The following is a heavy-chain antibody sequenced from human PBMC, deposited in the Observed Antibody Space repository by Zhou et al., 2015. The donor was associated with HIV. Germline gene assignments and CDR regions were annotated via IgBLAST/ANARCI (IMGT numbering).Heavy chain of an antibody. V-gene: IGHV1-58*01. CDR1: GFTFTSSA. D-gene: IGHD1-26*01. Sequence: QMQLVQSGPEVKKPGTSVKVSCKASGFTFTSSAVQWVRQARGQRLEWIGWIVVGSGNTNYAQKFQERVTITRDMSTSTAYMELSSLRSEDTAVYYCAADTQYSGSYTFDYWGQGTLVTVSS. J-gene: IGHJ4*02. CDR3: AADTQYSGSYTFDY. CDR2: IVVGSGNT.